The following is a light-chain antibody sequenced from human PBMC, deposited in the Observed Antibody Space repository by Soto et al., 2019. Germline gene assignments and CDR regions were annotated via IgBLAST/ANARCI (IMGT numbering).Light chain of an antibody. CDR2: KAS. CDR3: QQYTSDST. CDR1: QSIHSW. J-gene: IGKJ1*01. Sequence: DIQMTQSPSTLSASVGDRVTITCRASQSIHSWLAWYQQKPGRAPKLLIYKASSLESGVPSRFSGSGSGTEFTLTISSLQPDDFATYYCQQYTSDSTFGQGTKVEIK. V-gene: IGKV1-5*03.